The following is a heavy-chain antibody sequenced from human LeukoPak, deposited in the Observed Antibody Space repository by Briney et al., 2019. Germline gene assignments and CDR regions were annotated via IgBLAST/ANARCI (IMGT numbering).Heavy chain of an antibody. D-gene: IGHD2-15*01. Sequence: PGGSLRLSCAASGFTFSSYGMHWVRQAPGKGLEWVAFIRYGGSNKYYADSVKGRFTISRDNSKNTLYLQMNSLRAEDTAVYYCARVSGGYAFDIWGQGTMVTVSS. CDR1: GFTFSSYG. CDR2: IRYGGSNK. J-gene: IGHJ3*02. CDR3: ARVSGGYAFDI. V-gene: IGHV3-30*02.